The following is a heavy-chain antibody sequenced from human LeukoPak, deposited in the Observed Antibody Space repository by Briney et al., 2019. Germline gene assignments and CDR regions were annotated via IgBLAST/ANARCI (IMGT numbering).Heavy chain of an antibody. V-gene: IGHV4-30-4*01. CDR3: ARAGWLPSFDY. CDR1: GGSISSGDYY. Sequence: SETLSLTCTVSGGSISSGDYYWSWLRQPPGKGLEWIGYIYYSGSTYYNPSLKSRVTISVDTSKNQFSLELSSVTAADTAVYYCARAGWLPSFDYWGQGTLVTVSS. CDR2: IYYSGST. J-gene: IGHJ4*02. D-gene: IGHD3-9*01.